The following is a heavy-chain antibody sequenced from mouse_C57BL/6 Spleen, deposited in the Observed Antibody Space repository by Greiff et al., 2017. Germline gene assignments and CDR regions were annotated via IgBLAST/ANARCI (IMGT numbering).Heavy chain of an antibody. V-gene: IGHV5-17*01. CDR1: GFTFSDYG. CDR2: ISSGSSTI. Sequence: EVHLVESGGGLVKPGGSLKLSCAASGFTFSDYGMHWVRQAPEKGLEWVAYISSGSSTIYYADTVKGRFTISRDNAKNTLFLQMTSLRYEDTAMYYCAREGFTTVVATYAMGYWGQGTSVTVSS. J-gene: IGHJ4*01. D-gene: IGHD1-1*01. CDR3: AREGFTTVVATYAMGY.